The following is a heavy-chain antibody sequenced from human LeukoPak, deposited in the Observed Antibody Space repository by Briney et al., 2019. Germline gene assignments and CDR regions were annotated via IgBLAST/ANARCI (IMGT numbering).Heavy chain of an antibody. Sequence: GGSLRLSCAASGFTFSTYSMNWVRQAPGKGLEWVSYFSSSSGSIYYADSVKGRFTISRDNAKNSLYLQMNSLRAEDTAVYYCAFSYSSGWYLRAFDIWGQGTMVTVSS. D-gene: IGHD6-19*01. J-gene: IGHJ3*02. V-gene: IGHV3-48*04. CDR2: FSSSSGSI. CDR3: AFSYSSGWYLRAFDI. CDR1: GFTFSTYS.